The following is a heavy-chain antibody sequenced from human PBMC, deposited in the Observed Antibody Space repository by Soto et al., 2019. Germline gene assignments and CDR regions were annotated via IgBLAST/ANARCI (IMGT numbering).Heavy chain of an antibody. CDR1: GFTFSTYW. CDR2: IKQDGSEY. Sequence: EVQLVESGGGLVQPGGSLRLSCAASGFTFSTYWMTWVRQAPGKGLEWVANIKQDGSEYYYVGSVKGRFTISRHNAKNSLYLQMNSLRAEDTAVYYCARGAFPTWGSYPLDYWGQGTLVTVSS. D-gene: IGHD3-16*02. V-gene: IGHV3-7*04. J-gene: IGHJ4*02. CDR3: ARGAFPTWGSYPLDY.